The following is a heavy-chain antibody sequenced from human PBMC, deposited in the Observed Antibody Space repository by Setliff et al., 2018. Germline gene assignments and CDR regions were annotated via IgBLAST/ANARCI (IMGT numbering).Heavy chain of an antibody. CDR1: GGSISSGSHY. Sequence: PSETLTLTCTVSGGSISSGSHYWSWIRQPAGKGLEWIGRIYASGSTNYNPSLKSRVTISVDMSKNQFSLKLSSVTAAGTAVYYCARESYYYYMDVWGKGTTVTVSS. CDR3: ARESYYYYMDV. CDR2: IYASGST. V-gene: IGHV4-61*02. J-gene: IGHJ6*03.